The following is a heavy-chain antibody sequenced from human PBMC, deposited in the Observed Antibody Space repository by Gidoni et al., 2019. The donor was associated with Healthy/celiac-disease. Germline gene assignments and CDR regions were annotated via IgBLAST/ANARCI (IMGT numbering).Heavy chain of an antibody. CDR3: AIMTTVTTPHAFDI. J-gene: IGHJ3*02. CDR2: ISYDGSNK. V-gene: IGHV3-30*03. D-gene: IGHD4-17*01. CDR1: GFTFSSYG. Sequence: QVQLVESGGGVVQPGRSLRLSCAASGFTFSSYGMHWVRQAPGKGLEWVAVISYDGSNKYYADSVKGRFTISRDNSKNTLYLQMNSLRAEDTAVYYCAIMTTVTTPHAFDIWGQGTMVTVSS.